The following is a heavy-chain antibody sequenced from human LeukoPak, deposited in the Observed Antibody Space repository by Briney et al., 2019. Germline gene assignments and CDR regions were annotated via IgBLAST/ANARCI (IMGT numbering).Heavy chain of an antibody. V-gene: IGHV3-21*01. Sequence: PGGSLRLSCAASGFTFSSYSMNWVRQAPGKGLEWVSSISSSSSYIYYADSVKGRFTISRDNAKNSLYLQMNSLRAEDTAVYYCARTSDYGDYRNFDYWGQGTLVTASS. CDR3: ARTSDYGDYRNFDY. D-gene: IGHD4-17*01. J-gene: IGHJ4*02. CDR1: GFTFSSYS. CDR2: ISSSSSYI.